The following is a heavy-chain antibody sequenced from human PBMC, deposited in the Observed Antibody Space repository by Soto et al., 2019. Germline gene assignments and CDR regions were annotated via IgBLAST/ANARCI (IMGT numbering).Heavy chain of an antibody. D-gene: IGHD3-16*02. Sequence: GASVKVSFKAAGYTFTGYYMHWVRQAPRQGLEWMGWINPNSGGTNYAQKFQGWVTMTRDTSISTAYMELSRLRSDDTAVYYCARGLAELSLDFWGTATLVTVSS. V-gene: IGHV1-2*04. CDR2: INPNSGGT. CDR1: GYTFTGYY. CDR3: ARGLAELSLDF. J-gene: IGHJ4*02.